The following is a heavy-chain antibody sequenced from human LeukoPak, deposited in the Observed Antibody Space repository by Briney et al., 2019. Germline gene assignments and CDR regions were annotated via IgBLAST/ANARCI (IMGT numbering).Heavy chain of an antibody. CDR3: AREMVAGTFDS. J-gene: IGHJ4*02. CDR1: EFILTDYY. Sequence: GGSLRLSCVVPEFILTDYYMSWIRQAPGKGLGWVADIGGSDSIVAYAASVRGRFSISRDFAKNSLYLEMNSLRAEDTGVYYCAREMVAGTFDSWGQGALVTVSS. V-gene: IGHV3-11*01. D-gene: IGHD6-19*01. CDR2: IGGSDSIV.